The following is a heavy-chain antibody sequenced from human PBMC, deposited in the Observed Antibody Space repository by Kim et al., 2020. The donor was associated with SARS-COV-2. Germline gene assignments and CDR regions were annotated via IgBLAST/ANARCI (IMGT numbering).Heavy chain of an antibody. Sequence: SLRSRVTISVDTSKNQFFLNLNSVTAVDTAVYYCARTYYDILTGFYYFDYWGQGTLVTVSS. J-gene: IGHJ4*02. D-gene: IGHD3-9*01. V-gene: IGHV4-59*01. CDR3: ARTYYDILTGFYYFDY.